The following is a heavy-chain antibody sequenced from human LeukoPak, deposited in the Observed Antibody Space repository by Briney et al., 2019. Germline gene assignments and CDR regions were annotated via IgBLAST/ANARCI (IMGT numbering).Heavy chain of an antibody. CDR2: IRSKVYGGTP. Sequence: GGSLRLSCITSGFTFGDYAMTWVRQAPAKGLEWVGFIRSKVYGGTPEYAASVKGRFTISRNDSKGIAYLQMNSLKTEDTAVYYCSRDQTPYYWGQGTLVTVSS. CDR3: SRDQTPYY. J-gene: IGHJ4*02. CDR1: GFTFGDYA. V-gene: IGHV3-49*04.